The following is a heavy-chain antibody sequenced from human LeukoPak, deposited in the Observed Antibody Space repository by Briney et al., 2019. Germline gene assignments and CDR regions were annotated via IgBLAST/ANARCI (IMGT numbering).Heavy chain of an antibody. CDR1: GDSVSSSSDT. J-gene: IGHJ5*02. CDR2: TYYRSKWYS. V-gene: IGHV6-1*01. Sequence: SQTLPLTCAISGDSVSSSSDTWNWIRQSPSRGLEWLGRTYYRSKWYSEYAVSVKNRTTINPDTPKNQFSLQLDSVTPEDTAVYYCARGSAGFDPWGQGTLVIDSS. CDR3: ARGSAGFDP.